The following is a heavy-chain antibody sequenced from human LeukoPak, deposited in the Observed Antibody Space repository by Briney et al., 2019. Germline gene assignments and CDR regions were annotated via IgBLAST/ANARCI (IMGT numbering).Heavy chain of an antibody. J-gene: IGHJ5*02. CDR3: ARGHSLAARRLNWFDP. Sequence: GGSLRLSCAASGFAFSSYWMSWVRQAPGKGLEWVANIKQDGSEKYYVDSVKGRFTISGDNAKNSLYLQMNSLRADDTAVYYCARGHSLAARRLNWFDPWGQGTLVTVSS. CDR1: GFAFSSYW. V-gene: IGHV3-7*03. CDR2: IKQDGSEK. D-gene: IGHD6-6*01.